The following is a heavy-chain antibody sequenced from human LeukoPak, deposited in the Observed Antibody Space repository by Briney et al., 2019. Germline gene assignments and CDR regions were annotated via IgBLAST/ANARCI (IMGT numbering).Heavy chain of an antibody. CDR3: ARMTANTPRPGAFDI. CDR1: GYSLTSYW. CDR2: IYPGDSDT. Sequence: GESLKISCKGSGYSLTSYWIGWVRQMPGKGLEWMGIIYPGDSDTRYSPSFQGQVTISADKSISTAYLQWSSLKASDTAMYYCARMTANTPRPGAFDIWGQGTMVTVSS. V-gene: IGHV5-51*01. J-gene: IGHJ3*02. D-gene: IGHD2-21*02.